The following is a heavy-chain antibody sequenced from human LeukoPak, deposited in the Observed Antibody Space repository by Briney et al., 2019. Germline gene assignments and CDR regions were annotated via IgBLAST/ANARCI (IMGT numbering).Heavy chain of an antibody. D-gene: IGHD3-10*01. J-gene: IGHJ5*02. CDR1: GYTFTSYG. Sequence: ASVKVACKASGYTFTSYGISWVRQAPGQGLEWMGWISAYNGNTNYAQKLQGRVTMTTDTSTSTAYMELRGLRSDDTAVYYCARTSYYGPLNWFDPWGQGTLVTVSS. V-gene: IGHV1-18*01. CDR3: ARTSYYGPLNWFDP. CDR2: ISAYNGNT.